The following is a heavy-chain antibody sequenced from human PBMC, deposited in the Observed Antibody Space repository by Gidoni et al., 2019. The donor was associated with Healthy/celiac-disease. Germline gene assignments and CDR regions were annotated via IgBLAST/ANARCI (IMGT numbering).Heavy chain of an antibody. V-gene: IGHV3-23*01. J-gene: IGHJ5*02. CDR2: ISGSGGST. CDR3: AKDQSGWYVGWFDP. D-gene: IGHD6-19*01. Sequence: EVQLLESGGGLVQPGGSLRPSWAASGFTFRSYAMSWVRQAPGKGLEWVSAISGSGGSTYYADSVKGRFTISRDNSKNTLYLQMNSLRAEDTAVYYCAKDQSGWYVGWFDPWGQGTLVTVSS. CDR1: GFTFRSYA.